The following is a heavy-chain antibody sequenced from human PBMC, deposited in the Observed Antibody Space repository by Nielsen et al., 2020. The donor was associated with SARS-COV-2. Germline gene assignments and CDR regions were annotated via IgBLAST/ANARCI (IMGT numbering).Heavy chain of an antibody. CDR2: ISYDGSNK. D-gene: IGHD6-19*01. Sequence: GESLKISCAASGFTFSIYAMHWVRQAPGKGLEWVAVISYDGSNKYYADSVKGRFTISRDNSKNTLYLQMNSLRAEDTAVYYCAKESIAVAGNYYYGMDVWGQGTTVTVSS. CDR3: AKESIAVAGNYYYGMDV. V-gene: IGHV3-30*18. CDR1: GFTFSIYA. J-gene: IGHJ6*02.